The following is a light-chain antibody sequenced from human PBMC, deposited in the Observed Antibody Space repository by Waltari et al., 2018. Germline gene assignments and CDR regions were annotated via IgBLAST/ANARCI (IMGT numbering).Light chain of an antibody. V-gene: IGKV3-15*01. Sequence: EIVMTQSPATLSVSPGERATLSCRASQSVGSDLAWYQQKPGQAPSLLIYDASTRVTGVPARFSGSGSGTEFTLTISSLQSEDFAVYYCQQYNKWPPYTFGQGTRLEIK. CDR3: QQYNKWPPYT. CDR2: DAS. J-gene: IGKJ2*01. CDR1: QSVGSD.